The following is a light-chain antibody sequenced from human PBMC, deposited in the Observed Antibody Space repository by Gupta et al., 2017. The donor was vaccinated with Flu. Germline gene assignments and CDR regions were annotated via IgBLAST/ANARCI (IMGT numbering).Light chain of an antibody. J-gene: IGKJ2*01. Sequence: PSSLSASVGDRVTITCRASQKISNYLNWFQQESGKAPKLLIYSGSDLQSDVPSRFSGSGSGSEFTFTISSLQPEDFATYYCQQRERTTYTFGQGTKLEIE. V-gene: IGKV1-39*01. CDR3: QQRERTTYT. CDR2: SGS. CDR1: QKISNY.